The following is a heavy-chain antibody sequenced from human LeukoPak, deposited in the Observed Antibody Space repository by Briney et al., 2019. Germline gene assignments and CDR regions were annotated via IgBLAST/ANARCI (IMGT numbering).Heavy chain of an antibody. CDR2: IWYDGSNK. CDR1: GFTFNRFG. J-gene: IGHJ4*02. Sequence: PGRSLRLSCVTSGFTFNRFGMHWVRQAPGKGLEWVAVIWYDGSNKYYADSVKGRFTISRDNSKNTLYLQMNSLRAEDTAVYYCARDGGIHYYDSSGPIDYWGQGTLVTVSS. V-gene: IGHV3-33*01. CDR3: ARDGGIHYYDSSGPIDY. D-gene: IGHD3-22*01.